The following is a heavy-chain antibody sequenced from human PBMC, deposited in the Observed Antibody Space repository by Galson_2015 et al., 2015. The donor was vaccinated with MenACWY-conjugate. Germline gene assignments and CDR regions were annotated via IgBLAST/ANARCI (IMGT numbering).Heavy chain of an antibody. V-gene: IGHV5-51*01. J-gene: IGHJ6*02. CDR3: ARHPPGGRGMDV. D-gene: IGHD1-26*01. CDR2: IDTFNSNV. Sequence: GAEVKKPGESLKISCKGSGYSFSTYWIAWVRQLPGKGLEWVGVIDTFNSNVRYSPSFQGQVTISADESISTAYLQWSSLKASDTAMYYCARHPPGGRGMDVWGRGTTVTVSS. CDR1: GYSFSTYW.